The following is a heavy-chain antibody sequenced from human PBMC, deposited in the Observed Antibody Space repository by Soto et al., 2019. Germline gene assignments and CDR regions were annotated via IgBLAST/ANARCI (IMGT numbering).Heavy chain of an antibody. CDR2: IVPNLEIT. CDR3: ATEQSGAGRVGVYS. Sequence: QVPLVQPGAEMKKPGSSLKVSCEASGDTSTIYTITWVRQAPGQGLAWMGRIVPNLEITNYALDFQDRIPITADQSKTKAYLELSSLRFEDPAMYYCATEQSGAGRVGVYSWGQGTQVTVSS. CDR1: GDTSTIYT. V-gene: IGHV1-69*08. J-gene: IGHJ5*02. D-gene: IGHD1-26*01.